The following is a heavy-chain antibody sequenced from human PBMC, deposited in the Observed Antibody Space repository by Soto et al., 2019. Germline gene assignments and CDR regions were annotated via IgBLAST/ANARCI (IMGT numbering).Heavy chain of an antibody. Sequence: QVQLVQSGAEVKKPGSSVRVSCKASGGTFSNFGFSWVRQAPGQGLEWMGGIIPIFASSNYAQKFQGRLTSTADESTSTAYMDLSSLRSEDTAVYFCAKDVGFQLLLFVVETWGQGTLVTVSS. D-gene: IGHD2-15*01. CDR1: GGTFSNFG. CDR2: IIPIFASS. V-gene: IGHV1-69*01. J-gene: IGHJ5*02. CDR3: AKDVGFQLLLFVVET.